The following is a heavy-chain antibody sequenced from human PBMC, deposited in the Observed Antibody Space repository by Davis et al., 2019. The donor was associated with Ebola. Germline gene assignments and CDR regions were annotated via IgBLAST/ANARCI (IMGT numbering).Heavy chain of an antibody. CDR2: ISAYNGNT. CDR1: GYTFTSYG. Sequence: AASVKVSCKASGYTFTSYGISWVRQAPGQGLEWMGWISAYNGNTNYAQKLQGRVTMTTDTSTSTAYMELSRLRSDDTAVYYCARGLIAGPIDYWGQGTLVTVSS. D-gene: IGHD1-26*01. V-gene: IGHV1-18*01. CDR3: ARGLIAGPIDY. J-gene: IGHJ4*02.